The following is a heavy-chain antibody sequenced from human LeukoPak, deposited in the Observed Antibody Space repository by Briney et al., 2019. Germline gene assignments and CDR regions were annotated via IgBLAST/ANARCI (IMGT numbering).Heavy chain of an antibody. J-gene: IGHJ5*02. CDR1: GYTFIGFH. V-gene: IGHV1-2*06. CDR2: IKPISGVT. Sequence: ASVKVSCKASGYTFIGFHIHWIRQAPGQGLQWMGRIKPISGVTGYAHQFQGRVTMTTDTSISTAYLDLSRLKSDDTAIYYCARGDSYYVASGNDYPDNWFDPWGQGTLVTVSS. CDR3: ARGDSYYVASGNDYPDNWFDP. D-gene: IGHD3-10*01.